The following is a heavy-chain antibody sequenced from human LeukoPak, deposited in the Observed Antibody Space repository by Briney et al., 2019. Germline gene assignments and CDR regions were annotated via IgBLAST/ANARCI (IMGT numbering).Heavy chain of an antibody. J-gene: IGHJ6*03. CDR2: INHSGST. V-gene: IGHV4-34*01. Sequence: SETLSLTCAVYGGSFSGYYWSWIRQPPGKGLEWIGEINHSGSTNYNPSLKSRVTISVDTSKNQFSLKLSSVTAADTAVYYCASANYYYYYYMDVWGKGTTVTVSS. CDR3: ASANYYYYYYMDV. CDR1: GGSFSGYY.